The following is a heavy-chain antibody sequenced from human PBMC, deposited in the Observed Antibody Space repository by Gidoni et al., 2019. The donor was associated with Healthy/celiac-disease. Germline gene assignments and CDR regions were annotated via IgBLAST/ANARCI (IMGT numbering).Heavy chain of an antibody. CDR2: ISSSSSYI. CDR3: ARVGSGSYSFDY. D-gene: IGHD1-26*01. V-gene: IGHV3-21*01. Sequence: EVQLVESGGGLVKPGGSVRLSCAASGFTFSSYSMNWGRQAPGKGLEGVSSISSSSSYIYYADSVKGRFTISRDNAKNSLYLQMNSLRAEDTAVYYCARVGSGSYSFDYWGQGTLVTVSS. CDR1: GFTFSSYS. J-gene: IGHJ4*02.